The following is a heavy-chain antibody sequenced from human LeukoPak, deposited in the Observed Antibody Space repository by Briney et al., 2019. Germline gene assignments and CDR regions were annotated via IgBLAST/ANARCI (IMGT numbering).Heavy chain of an antibody. CDR1: GYTFTNYG. D-gene: IGHD3-3*01. CDR3: ARSYDIWKGSLLTY. V-gene: IGHV1-18*01. Sequence: ASVKVSCKASGYTFTNYGITWVRQAPGQGLEWMGWISAHDGTRNYALKHEDRVTMTTDTSTSTAYMELRGLRSDDTAVYYCARSYDIWKGSLLTYWGQGTLVTVSS. J-gene: IGHJ4*02. CDR2: ISAHDGTR.